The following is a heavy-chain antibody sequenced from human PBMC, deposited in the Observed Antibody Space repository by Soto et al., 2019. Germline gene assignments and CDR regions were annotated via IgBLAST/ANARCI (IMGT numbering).Heavy chain of an antibody. J-gene: IGHJ5*02. Sequence: SETLSLTCTVSGGSISRSTYYWGWIRQPPGKGLEWIGSIDYSGSTYYRPSLKSRVTISVDTSKTQFSLKLSSVTAAETAVYYCARQVPAAIRPSWFDPWGQGTLVTV. V-gene: IGHV4-39*01. D-gene: IGHD2-2*02. CDR2: IDYSGST. CDR3: ARQVPAAIRPSWFDP. CDR1: GGSISRSTYY.